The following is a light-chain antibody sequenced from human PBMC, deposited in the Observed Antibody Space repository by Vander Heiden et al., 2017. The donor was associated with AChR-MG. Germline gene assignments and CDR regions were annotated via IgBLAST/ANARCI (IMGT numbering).Light chain of an antibody. Sequence: QSVLTQPPSVPGAPGQRVTIPCTGSSSNLGAGYDVHWFQQLPKTAPKLVIANNFDRPSGVPDRFSGSKSGTSASLTITGLQAEDEADYYCQSYDSSLNVVFGGGTKVTVL. CDR3: QSYDSSLNVV. CDR2: NNF. J-gene: IGLJ2*01. V-gene: IGLV1-40*01. CDR1: SSNLGAGYD.